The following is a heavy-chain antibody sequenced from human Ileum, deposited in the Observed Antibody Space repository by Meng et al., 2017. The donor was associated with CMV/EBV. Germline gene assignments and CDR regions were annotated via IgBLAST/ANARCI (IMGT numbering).Heavy chain of an antibody. CDR3: AWDNNGFYFGPY. Sequence: GFPFSDAWMNWVRQAPGKGLEWVGRIKRNGHGETTEYDAHVRGRFTISRDDSENKVYLQMNSLRTEDTAVYYCAWDNNGFYFGPYWGQGTLVTVSS. CDR2: IKRNGHGETT. CDR1: GFPFSDAW. D-gene: IGHD3-22*01. V-gene: IGHV3-15*01. J-gene: IGHJ4*02.